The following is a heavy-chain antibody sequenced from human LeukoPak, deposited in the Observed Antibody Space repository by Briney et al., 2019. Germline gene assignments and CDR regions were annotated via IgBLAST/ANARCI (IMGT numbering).Heavy chain of an antibody. CDR3: ARGVLWFGEFCSAFDI. CDR2: IYYSGST. D-gene: IGHD3-10*01. J-gene: IGHJ3*02. Sequence: PSETLSLTYTGSGGSISSYYWSWIRQPPGKGLEWIGYIYYSGSTNYNPSLKSRVTISVDTSKNQFSLKLSYVTAADTAVYYCARGVLWFGEFCSAFDIWGQGTMVTVSS. CDR1: GGSISSYY. V-gene: IGHV4-59*01.